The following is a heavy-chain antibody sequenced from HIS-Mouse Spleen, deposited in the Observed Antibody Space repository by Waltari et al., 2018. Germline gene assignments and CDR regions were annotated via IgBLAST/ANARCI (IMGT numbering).Heavy chain of an antibody. J-gene: IGHJ4*02. V-gene: IGHV1-2*02. D-gene: IGHD3-3*01. CDR1: GYTFTGYY. CDR3: AREVTFWSGYYDY. Sequence: QVQLVQSGAEVKKPGASVKVSCKASGYTFTGYYMHWVLPAPGQGLEWMGWINPNSGGTNYAQKFQGRVTMTRDTSISTAYMELSRLRSDDTAVYYCAREVTFWSGYYDYWGQGTLVTVSS. CDR2: INPNSGGT.